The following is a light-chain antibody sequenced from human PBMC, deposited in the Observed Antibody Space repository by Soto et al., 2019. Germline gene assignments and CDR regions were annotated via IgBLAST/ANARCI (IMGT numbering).Light chain of an antibody. V-gene: IGKV3D-15*01. J-gene: IGKJ1*01. CDR2: GAY. CDR1: QSVGNN. CDR3: HHYKYRSSRT. Sequence: EIVMTQSPATLSVSPGERTTLSCRASQSVGNNLAWYQQKPGQAHRLLIYGAYTRATGIPARFSGSGSGTDFTLTISSLQSEEFAVYFCHHYKYRSSRTFGQGTKVDIK.